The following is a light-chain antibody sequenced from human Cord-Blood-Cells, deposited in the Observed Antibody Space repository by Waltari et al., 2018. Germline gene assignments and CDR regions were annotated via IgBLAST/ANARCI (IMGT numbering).Light chain of an antibody. CDR1: QGISSY. CDR3: QQYYSYPIT. CDR2: AAS. Sequence: AIRMTQSPSSFSASTGDRVTITCRASQGISSYLAWYQQKPGKAPKLLIYAASTLQSGVPSRFIGSGSGTDFTLTFSCLQSEDFATYYCQQYYSYPITFGQGTRLEIK. V-gene: IGKV1-8*01. J-gene: IGKJ5*01.